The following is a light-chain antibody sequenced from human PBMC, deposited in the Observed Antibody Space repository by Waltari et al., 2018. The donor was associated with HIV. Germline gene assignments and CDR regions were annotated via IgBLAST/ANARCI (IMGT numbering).Light chain of an antibody. CDR2: EDS. CDR3: QVWDSSNDQYV. Sequence: SDALPQPPSVSLAPGQTATVTCEGNNIGSQNVHWYQLRPGQAPILVVYEDSDRPSGIPERFSGSKSGSTATLTISRVEDGDEADYFCQVWDSSNDQYVFGTGTQVTVL. J-gene: IGLJ1*01. CDR1: NIGSQN. V-gene: IGLV3-21*02.